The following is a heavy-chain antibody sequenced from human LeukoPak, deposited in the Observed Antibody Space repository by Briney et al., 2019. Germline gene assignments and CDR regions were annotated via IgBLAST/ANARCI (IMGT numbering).Heavy chain of an antibody. J-gene: IGHJ5*02. CDR3: TKMYDSWTGYFDNWFDH. D-gene: IGHD3/OR15-3a*01. Sequence: GGSLRLSCAASGFTFSNIGMSWVRQSPGKGLEWVSSISGSGGSTYYADSVKGRFRISRDNSKNTLFLQMNSLRAEETAVYYRTKMYDSWTGYFDNWFDHWGQGILVTVSS. V-gene: IGHV3-23*01. CDR2: ISGSGGST. CDR1: GFTFSNIG.